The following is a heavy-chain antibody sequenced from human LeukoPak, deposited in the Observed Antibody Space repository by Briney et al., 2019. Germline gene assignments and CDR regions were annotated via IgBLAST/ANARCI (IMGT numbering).Heavy chain of an antibody. D-gene: IGHD1-26*01. CDR3: ARRGGGSYLYDDAFDI. Sequence: GASVKVSCKASGYTFTSYGISWARQAPGQGLEWMGWISAYNGNTNYAQKLQGRVTMTTDTSTSTAYMELRSLRSDDTAVYYCARRGGGSYLYDDAFDIWGQGTMVTVSS. V-gene: IGHV1-18*01. J-gene: IGHJ3*02. CDR1: GYTFTSYG. CDR2: ISAYNGNT.